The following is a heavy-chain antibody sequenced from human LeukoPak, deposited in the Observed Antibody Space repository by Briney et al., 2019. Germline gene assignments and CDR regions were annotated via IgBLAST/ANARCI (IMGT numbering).Heavy chain of an antibody. V-gene: IGHV4-34*01. CDR3: ARGPYDYVWGSYREKYYFDY. Sequence: SETLSLTCAVYGGSFSGYYWSWIRQPPGKGLEWIGEINHSGSTNYNPSLKSRVTISVDTSKNQFSLKLSSVTAADTAVYYCARGPYDYVWGSYREKYYFDYWAREPWSPSPQ. CDR2: INHSGST. D-gene: IGHD3-16*02. J-gene: IGHJ4*02. CDR1: GGSFSGYY.